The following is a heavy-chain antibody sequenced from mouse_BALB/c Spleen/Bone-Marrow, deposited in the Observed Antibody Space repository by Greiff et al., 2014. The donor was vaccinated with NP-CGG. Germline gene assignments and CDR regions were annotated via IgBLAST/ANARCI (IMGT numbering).Heavy chain of an antibody. CDR2: IDPANGNT. CDR3: ARAGRGRYFDV. J-gene: IGHJ1*01. V-gene: IGHV14-3*02. CDR1: GFNIKDAY. Sequence: DVKLQESGAELVKPGASVKLPCTASGFNIKDAYMHWVKQRPEQGLVWIGRIDPANGNTKYDPKFQGKATITADTSSNTAYLQLSSLTSEDTAVYYCARAGRGRYFDVWGAGTTVTVSS. D-gene: IGHD4-1*01.